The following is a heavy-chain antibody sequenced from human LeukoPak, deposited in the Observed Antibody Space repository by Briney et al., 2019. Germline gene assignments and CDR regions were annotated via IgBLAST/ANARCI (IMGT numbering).Heavy chain of an antibody. CDR3: ARDSDNGDHDY. CDR2: IYHSGST. V-gene: IGHV4-30-2*01. J-gene: IGHJ4*02. CDR1: GGSISSGGYS. Sequence: SQTLSLTCAVSGGSISSGGYSWSWIRQPPGKGLEWIGYIYHSGSTYYNPSLKSRVTISVDRSKNQFSLKLSSVTAADTAVYYCARDSDNGDHDYWGQGTLVTVSS. D-gene: IGHD4-17*01.